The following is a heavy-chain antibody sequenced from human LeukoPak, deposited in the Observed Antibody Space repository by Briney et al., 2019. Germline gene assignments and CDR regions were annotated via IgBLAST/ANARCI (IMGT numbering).Heavy chain of an antibody. CDR1: GFTFSSYG. CDR3: ARENGSGSYESLYYYYGMDV. Sequence: GGSLRLSCAASGFTFSSYGMHWVRQAPGKGLEWVSYISSSGSTIYYADSVKGRFTISRDNAKNSLYLQMNSLRAEDTAVYYCARENGSGSYESLYYYYGMDVWGKGTTVTVSS. V-gene: IGHV3-48*04. J-gene: IGHJ6*04. CDR2: ISSSGSTI. D-gene: IGHD3-10*01.